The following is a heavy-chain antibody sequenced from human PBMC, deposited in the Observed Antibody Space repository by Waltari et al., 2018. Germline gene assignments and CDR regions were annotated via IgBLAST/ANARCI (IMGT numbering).Heavy chain of an antibody. CDR2: INHSGST. CDR3: ARRDQNRNFDY. J-gene: IGHJ4*02. V-gene: IGHV4-34*01. D-gene: IGHD3-3*01. CDR1: GGSFSGYY. Sequence: QVQLQQWGAGLLKPSETLSLTCAVYGGSFSGYYWSWIRQPPGKGLEWIGEINHSGSTNYNPSLKSRVTISVDTSKNQFSLKLSSVTAADTAVYYCARRDQNRNFDYWGQGTLVTVSS.